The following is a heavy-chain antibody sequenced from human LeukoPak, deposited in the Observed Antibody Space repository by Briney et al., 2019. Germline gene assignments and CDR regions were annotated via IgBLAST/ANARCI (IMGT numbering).Heavy chain of an antibody. CDR3: AKKMTTVTN. V-gene: IGHV3-30*04. D-gene: IGHD4-17*01. CDR1: GFTFSSYA. J-gene: IGHJ4*02. CDR2: ISYDESNR. Sequence: GGSLRLSCAASGFTFSSYAMHWVRQAPGKGLEWVAVISYDESNRYYADSVKGRFTISRDNSKNTLYLQMNSLRAEDTAVYYCAKKMTTVTNWGQGTLVTVSS.